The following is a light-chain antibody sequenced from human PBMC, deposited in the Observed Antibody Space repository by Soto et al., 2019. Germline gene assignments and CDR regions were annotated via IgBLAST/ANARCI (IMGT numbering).Light chain of an antibody. CDR1: RGHSSYA. CDR2: LSSDGSH. CDR3: QTWDTGARVV. Sequence: QLVLTQSPSASASLGASVKLTCPLGRGHSSYAIAWHQQQPEKGPRYLMKLSSDGSHSKGDGIPDRFSGSSSGAERYLTISSLQSEDEADYYCQTWDTGARVVFGGGTQLTVL. V-gene: IGLV4-69*01. J-gene: IGLJ2*01.